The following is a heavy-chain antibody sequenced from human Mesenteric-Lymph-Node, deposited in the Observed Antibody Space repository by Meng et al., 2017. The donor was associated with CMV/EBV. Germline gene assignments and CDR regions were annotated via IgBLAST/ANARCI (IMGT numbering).Heavy chain of an antibody. CDR2: INPSGGGT. V-gene: IGHV1-46*01. CDR1: GYTFTSYY. Sequence: SVKVSCKASGYTFTSYYMHWVRQAPGQGLEWMGIINPSGGGTSYAQKFQGRVTMTRDTSTSTVYMELSSLRSEDTAVYYCARDQTLNLGYDSSGHYSLFDYWGQGTLVTVSS. J-gene: IGHJ4*02. CDR3: ARDQTLNLGYDSSGHYSLFDY. D-gene: IGHD3-22*01.